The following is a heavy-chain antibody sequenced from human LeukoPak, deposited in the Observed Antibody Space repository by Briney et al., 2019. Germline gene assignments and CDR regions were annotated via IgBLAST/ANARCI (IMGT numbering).Heavy chain of an antibody. CDR1: GFIFSSYD. J-gene: IGHJ4*02. V-gene: IGHV3-30*18. Sequence: SGGSLRLSCAASGFIFSSYDMYWVRQAPGKGLEWVAVISNDGNNKQYADSVKGRFTISRDNSKNTLYLQTNSLRADDTAVYHCAKDGLMRFFDYWGQGTLVTVSS. CDR3: AKDGLMRFFDY. CDR2: ISNDGNNK. D-gene: IGHD2-8*01.